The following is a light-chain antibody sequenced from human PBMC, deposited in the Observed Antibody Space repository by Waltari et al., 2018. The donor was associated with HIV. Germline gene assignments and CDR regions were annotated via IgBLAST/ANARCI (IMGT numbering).Light chain of an antibody. Sequence: QSLLTTPPSVSAAPVQQATISCSGPRSNIRTSFLSRYQQLTGTDTKLLIYAKNKRPSGVHNRFTGSKSGTSATLDITGRQTGDEAEYFCGTYDSSLGAVIFGGGTKLTV. V-gene: IGLV1-51*01. CDR3: GTYDSSLGAVI. J-gene: IGLJ2*01. CDR2: AKN. CDR1: RSNIRTSF.